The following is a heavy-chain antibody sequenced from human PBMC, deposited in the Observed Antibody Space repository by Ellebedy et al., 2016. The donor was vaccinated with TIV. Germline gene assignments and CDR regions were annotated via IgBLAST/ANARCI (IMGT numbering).Heavy chain of an antibody. Sequence: GSLRLSXKGSGYSFTSYWISWVRQMPGKGLEWMGRIDPSDSYTNSSPSFQGHVTISADKSISTAYLQWSSLKASDTAMYYCARENYDRIGGYYYYYGMDVWGQGTTVTVSS. CDR3: ARENYDRIGGYYYYYGMDV. CDR1: GYSFTSYW. J-gene: IGHJ6*02. V-gene: IGHV5-10-1*01. D-gene: IGHD3-3*01. CDR2: IDPSDSYT.